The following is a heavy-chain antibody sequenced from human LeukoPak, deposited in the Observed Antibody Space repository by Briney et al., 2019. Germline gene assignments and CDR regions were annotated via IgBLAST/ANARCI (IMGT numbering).Heavy chain of an antibody. Sequence: GGSLRLSCAASGFTFSRSWMTWVRQAPGKGLEWVSYISSSGSTIYYADSVKGRFTISRDNAKNSLYLQMNSLRAEDTAVYYCARGPREFYDFWSGYTANDAFDIWGQGTMVTVSS. CDR1: GFTFSRSW. CDR3: ARGPREFYDFWSGYTANDAFDI. J-gene: IGHJ3*02. D-gene: IGHD3-3*01. V-gene: IGHV3-48*04. CDR2: ISSSGSTI.